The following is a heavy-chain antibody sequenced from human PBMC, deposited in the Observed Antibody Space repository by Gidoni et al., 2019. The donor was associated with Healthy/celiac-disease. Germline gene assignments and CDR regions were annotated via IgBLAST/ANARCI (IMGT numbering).Heavy chain of an antibody. CDR1: GYTFTGYY. CDR3: ARDGNSMGLRSLGYYYGMDV. V-gene: IGHV1-2*02. CDR2: INPNSGGT. J-gene: IGHJ6*02. D-gene: IGHD5-12*01. Sequence: QVQLVQSGAEVKKPGASVKVSCTASGYTFTGYYMHWVRQAPGQGLEWMGWINPNSGGTNYAQKFQGRVTMTGDTSISTAYMELSRLRSDDTAVYYWARDGNSMGLRSLGYYYGMDVWGQGTTVTVSS.